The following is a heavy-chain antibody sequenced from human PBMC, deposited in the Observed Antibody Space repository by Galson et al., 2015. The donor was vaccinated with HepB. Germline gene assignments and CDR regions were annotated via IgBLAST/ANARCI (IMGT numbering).Heavy chain of an antibody. CDR3: ARDSAGDQLFRGYYYMDV. Sequence: ETLSLTCAVSGGSISSSNWWSWVRQPPGKGLEWIVEIYHSGSTNYNPSLKSRVTISVDKSKNQFSLKLSSVTAADTAVYYCARDSAGDQLFRGYYYMDVWGKGTTVTVSS. D-gene: IGHD2-2*01. CDR1: GGSISSSNW. V-gene: IGHV4-4*02. CDR2: IYHSGST. J-gene: IGHJ6*03.